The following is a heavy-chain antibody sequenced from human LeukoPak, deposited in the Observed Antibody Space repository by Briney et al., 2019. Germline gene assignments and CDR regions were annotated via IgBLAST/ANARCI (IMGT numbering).Heavy chain of an antibody. CDR1: GGSISSSSYY. V-gene: IGHV4-39*01. J-gene: IGHJ4*02. CDR3: ARRDNYGSSSFDY. Sequence: SETLSLTCSVSGGSISSSSYYWGWIRQPPGKGLEWIGSIYYSGSTYYNPSLKSRVTISVDTSKNQFPLKLSSVTAADTAVYYCARRDNYGSSSFDYWGQGILVTVSS. D-gene: IGHD4-17*01. CDR2: IYYSGST.